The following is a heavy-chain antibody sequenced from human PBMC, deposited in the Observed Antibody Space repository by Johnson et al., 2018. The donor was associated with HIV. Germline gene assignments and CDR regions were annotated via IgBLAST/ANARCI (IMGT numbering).Heavy chain of an antibody. J-gene: IGHJ3*02. CDR3: AKELLSSTLAPFDI. CDR2: ISCNSGSI. D-gene: IGHD6-13*01. CDR1: GFTFDDFA. Sequence: VQLVESGGGLVQPGRSLRLSCAASGFTFDDFAMHWVRQVPGKGLEWVSVISCNSGSIGYADSVKGRFTISRDNSKNSLYLQMNSLRAEDTALYYCAKELLSSTLAPFDIWGQGTMVTVSS. V-gene: IGHV3-9*01.